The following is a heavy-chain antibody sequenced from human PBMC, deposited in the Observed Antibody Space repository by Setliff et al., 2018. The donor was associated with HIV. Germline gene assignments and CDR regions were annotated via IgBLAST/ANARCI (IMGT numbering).Heavy chain of an antibody. CDR1: GYTFISFG. J-gene: IGHJ4*02. CDR2: IAGHNGDT. D-gene: IGHD3-22*01. Sequence: ASVKVSCKTSGYTFISFGISWVRQAPGQGLEWMGWIAGHNGDTKYDQMLQGRVTVAADISTSTVYMELRSLRSDDTAMYNCVRDDNYFDTTGYYPYFDYWGQGTQVTVSS. V-gene: IGHV1-18*01. CDR3: VRDDNYFDTTGYYPYFDY.